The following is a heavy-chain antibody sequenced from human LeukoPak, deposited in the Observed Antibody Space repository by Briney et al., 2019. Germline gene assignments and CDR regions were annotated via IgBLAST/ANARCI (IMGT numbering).Heavy chain of an antibody. CDR1: GGSISSSGYY. CDR2: IYYTGST. Sequence: KSSETLSLTCAVSGGSISSSGYYWGWIRQPPGKGLEWIGSIYYTGSTYYNPSLKSRVTISADTSNKEFSLKLSSVTAADTAVYFCARDNSGYYNFDHWGQGALVTVSS. V-gene: IGHV4-39*02. D-gene: IGHD3-22*01. J-gene: IGHJ4*02. CDR3: ARDNSGYYNFDH.